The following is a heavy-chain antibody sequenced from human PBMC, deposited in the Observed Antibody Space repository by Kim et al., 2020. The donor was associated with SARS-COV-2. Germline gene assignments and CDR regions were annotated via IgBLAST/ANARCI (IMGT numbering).Heavy chain of an antibody. J-gene: IGHJ4*02. V-gene: IGHV3-48*02. D-gene: IGHD5-12*01. CDR2: I. Sequence: IYYADSVKGRFTISRDNAKNSLYLQMSSLRDEDTAVYYCARASLGSGCDYWGQGTLVTVSS. CDR3: ARASLGSGCDY.